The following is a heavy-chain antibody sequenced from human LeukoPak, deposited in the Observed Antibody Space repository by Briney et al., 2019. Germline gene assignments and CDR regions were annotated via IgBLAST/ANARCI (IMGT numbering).Heavy chain of an antibody. J-gene: IGHJ5*02. CDR1: GFTFSSYA. CDR2: ISGSGGST. V-gene: IGHV3-23*01. Sequence: GGSLRLSCAASGFTFSSYAMSWVRQAPGKGLEWVSAISGSGGSTYYADSVKGRFTISRDNSKNTLYLQMNSLRAEDTAVYYCAKDFSGYYYVAPDSGNWFDPWGQGTLVTVSS. D-gene: IGHD3-22*01. CDR3: AKDFSGYYYVAPDSGNWFDP.